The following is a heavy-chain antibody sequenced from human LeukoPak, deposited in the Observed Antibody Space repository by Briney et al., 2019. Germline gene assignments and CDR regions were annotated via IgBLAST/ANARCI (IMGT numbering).Heavy chain of an antibody. CDR2: IDHSGST. CDR1: GYSISSDYY. D-gene: IGHD4/OR15-4a*01. Sequence: PSETLSLTCTVSGYSISSDYYWGWIRQPPGKELEWIGSIDHSGSTYSNPSLKSRVTISVDTSKNQLSLKVISVTAADTAMYYCARGGLWIYYFDYWGQGTLVTVSS. CDR3: ARGGLWIYYFDY. J-gene: IGHJ4*02. V-gene: IGHV4-38-2*02.